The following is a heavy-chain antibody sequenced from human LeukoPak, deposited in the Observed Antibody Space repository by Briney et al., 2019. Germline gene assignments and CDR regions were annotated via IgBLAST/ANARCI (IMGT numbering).Heavy chain of an antibody. CDR3: AQYCSSTSCYYFDY. CDR1: GGSISSGGYY. Sequence: TPSVTLSLTCTVSGGSISSGGYYWSWIRQHPGKGLEWIGYIYYSESTYYNPSLKSRVTISVDTSKNQFSLKLSSVTAADTAVYYCAQYCSSTSCYYFDYWGQGTLVTVSS. CDR2: IYYSEST. D-gene: IGHD2-2*01. V-gene: IGHV4-31*03. J-gene: IGHJ4*02.